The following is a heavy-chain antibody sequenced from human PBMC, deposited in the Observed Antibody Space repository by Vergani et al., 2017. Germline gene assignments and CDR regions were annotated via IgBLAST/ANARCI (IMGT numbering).Heavy chain of an antibody. J-gene: IGHJ5*02. V-gene: IGHV4-59*11. Sequence: QVQLQESGPGLVKPSETLSLTCTVSGGSISSHYWSWIRQPPGKGLEWIGYIYYSGSTKYNPSLKSRVTISVDTSKNQFSLKLSSVTAADTAVYYCARVRFLEWLLSEYNWFDPWGQGTLVTVSS. CDR2: IYYSGST. CDR1: GGSISSHY. CDR3: ARVRFLEWLLSEYNWFDP. D-gene: IGHD3-3*01.